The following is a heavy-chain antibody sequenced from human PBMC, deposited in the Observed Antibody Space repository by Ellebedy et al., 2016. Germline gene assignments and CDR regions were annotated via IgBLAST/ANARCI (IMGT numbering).Heavy chain of an antibody. CDR3: ARGYLTGSVPLRGYFDY. V-gene: IGHV1-24*01. CDR1: GYTLNELS. D-gene: IGHD6-13*01. Sequence: ASVKVSXXVSGYTLNELSMHWVRQAPGKGLEWMGSFDPEDGVTIYSQKFQGRVTMTEDTSTDTAYLELNSLRSDDTAVYYCARGYLTGSVPLRGYFDYWGQGTLVTVSS. CDR2: FDPEDGVT. J-gene: IGHJ4*02.